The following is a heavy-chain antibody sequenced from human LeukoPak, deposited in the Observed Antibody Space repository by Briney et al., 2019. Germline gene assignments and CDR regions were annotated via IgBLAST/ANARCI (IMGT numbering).Heavy chain of an antibody. CDR1: GFTLNSSW. CDR3: ARCRFSGTSCDFDS. D-gene: IGHD2-2*01. V-gene: IGHV3-7*03. Sequence: GGSLTLSRIASGFTLNSSWMRWVPQAPGRAQAWLANIKQDESQKYYVDSVKGRFAVSRDNAKNSLYLQMNSLRAEDTAVYYCARCRFSGTSCDFDSWGQGTLVIVSS. J-gene: IGHJ4*02. CDR2: IKQDESQK.